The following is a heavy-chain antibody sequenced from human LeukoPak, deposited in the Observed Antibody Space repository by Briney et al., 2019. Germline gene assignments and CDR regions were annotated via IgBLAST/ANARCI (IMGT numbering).Heavy chain of an antibody. Sequence: ASVKVSCKASGYTFTGYYMHWVRQAPGQGLEWMGWINPNSGGTNYAQKFQGRVTMTRDTSISTAYMELSRLRSDDTAVYYCARVVERATIGRGIFDYWGQGTLVTVSS. CDR3: ARVVERATIGRGIFDY. CDR1: GYTFTGYY. CDR2: INPNSGGT. J-gene: IGHJ4*02. V-gene: IGHV1-2*02. D-gene: IGHD5-24*01.